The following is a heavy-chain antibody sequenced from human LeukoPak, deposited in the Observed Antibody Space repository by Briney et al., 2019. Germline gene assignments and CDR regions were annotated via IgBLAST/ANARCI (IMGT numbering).Heavy chain of an antibody. D-gene: IGHD3-3*02. V-gene: IGHV4-38-2*02. CDR1: GYSISSGDY. CDR2: VYHSGYT. Sequence: SETLSLTCSVSGYSISSGDYWGWIRQPPGKGLEWIGSVYHSGYTYCNPSLKSRVTISVDTSKNQFSLKLSSVTAADTAVYYCARGWSILRGGDWFDPWGQGTLVTVSS. J-gene: IGHJ5*02. CDR3: ARGWSILRGGDWFDP.